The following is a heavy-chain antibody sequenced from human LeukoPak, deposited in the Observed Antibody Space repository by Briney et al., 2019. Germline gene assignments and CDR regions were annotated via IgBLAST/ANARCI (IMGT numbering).Heavy chain of an antibody. J-gene: IGHJ4*02. V-gene: IGHV1-18*01. D-gene: IGHD3-22*01. CDR3: ARGPLVGYYDSSGYSDY. Sequence: ASVKVSCKASGYTFTSYGIIWVRQAPGQGLEWMGWISAYNGNTNYAQKLQGRVTMTTDTSTSTAYMELRSLRSDDTAVYYCARGPLVGYYDSSGYSDYWGQGTLVTVSS. CDR1: GYTFTSYG. CDR2: ISAYNGNT.